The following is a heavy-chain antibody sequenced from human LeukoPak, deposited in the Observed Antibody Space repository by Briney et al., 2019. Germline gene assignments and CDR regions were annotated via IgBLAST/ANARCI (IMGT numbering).Heavy chain of an antibody. V-gene: IGHV3-48*04. CDR1: EFTFSGYW. CDR2: ISSSGSTI. J-gene: IGHJ6*03. D-gene: IGHD2-2*02. Sequence: GGSLRLSCAASEFTFSGYWMNWVRQAPGKGLEWVSYISSSGSTIYYADSVKGRFTISRDNAKNSLYLQMNSLRAEDTAVYYCARESPLYADYYYYYMDVWGKGTTVTVSS. CDR3: ARESPLYADYYYYYMDV.